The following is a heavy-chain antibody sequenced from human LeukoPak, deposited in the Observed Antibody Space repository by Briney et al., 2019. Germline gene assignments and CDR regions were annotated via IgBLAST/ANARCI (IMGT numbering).Heavy chain of an antibody. CDR3: ARDYYGSGSYGLLHH. Sequence: GGSLRLSCAASGFTFSSYAMHWVRQAPGKGLEWAAAISYDGSNKYYADSVKGRFTISRDNSKNTLYLQMSSLRAEDTAVYYCARDYYGSGSYGLLHHWGQGTLVTVSS. V-gene: IGHV3-30-3*01. J-gene: IGHJ1*01. D-gene: IGHD3-10*01. CDR1: GFTFSSYA. CDR2: ISYDGSNK.